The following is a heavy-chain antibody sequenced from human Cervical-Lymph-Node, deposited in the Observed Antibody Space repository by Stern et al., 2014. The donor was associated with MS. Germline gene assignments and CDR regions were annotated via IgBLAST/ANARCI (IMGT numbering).Heavy chain of an antibody. D-gene: IGHD3-3*01. J-gene: IGHJ3*02. V-gene: IGHV2-70*04. CDR1: GFSLSTSGMR. CDR2: IDWDDDK. CDR3: AREWQFDAFDI. Sequence: QITLKESGPALVKPTQTLTLTCASSGFSLSTSGMRVSWIRQPPGKALQWLARIDWDDDKFYSTSLKTSLTISKDTSKNQVVLTMTNMDPVDTATYYCAREWQFDAFDIWGQGTMVTVSS.